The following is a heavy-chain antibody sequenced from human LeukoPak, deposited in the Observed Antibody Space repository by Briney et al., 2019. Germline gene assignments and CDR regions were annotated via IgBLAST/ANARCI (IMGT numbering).Heavy chain of an antibody. CDR2: IYWNDDK. V-gene: IGHV2-5*01. Sequence: SGPTLVKPTQTLTLTCTFSGFSLSTNGVGVGWIRQPPGKALEWLALIYWNDDKRYSPSLKSRLTITKDTSKNQVVLTMTNMDPVDTATYYCAHRLREWELDSGVFDYWGQGTLVTVSS. J-gene: IGHJ4*02. CDR3: AHRLREWELDSGVFDY. D-gene: IGHD1-26*01. CDR1: GFSLSTNGVG.